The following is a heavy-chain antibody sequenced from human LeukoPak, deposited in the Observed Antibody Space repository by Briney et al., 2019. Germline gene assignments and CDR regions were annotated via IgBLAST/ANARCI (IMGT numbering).Heavy chain of an antibody. D-gene: IGHD2-2*01. CDR3: ARDSIYCSSTSCKPRGTIDY. CDR1: GGTFSSYA. V-gene: IGHV1-69*13. J-gene: IGHJ4*02. CDR2: IIPIFGTA. Sequence: SVKVSFKASGGTFSSYAISWVRQAPGQGLEWMGGIIPIFGTANYAQKFQGRVTITANESTSTAYMELSSLRSEDTAVYYCARDSIYCSSTSCKPRGTIDYWGQGTLVTVSS.